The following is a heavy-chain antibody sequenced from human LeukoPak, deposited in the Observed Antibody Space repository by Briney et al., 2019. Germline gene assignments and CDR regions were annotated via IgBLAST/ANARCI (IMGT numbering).Heavy chain of an antibody. CDR1: GYTFTSYD. D-gene: IGHD2-21*01. V-gene: IGHV1-8*01. CDR3: ARRPLRVVRFDP. Sequence: ASVKVSCKASGYTFTSYDINWVRQATGQGLEWMGWMNPNSSSTGYAQKFQGRVTMTRNTSISTAYMELSSLRSEDTAVYYCARRPLRVVRFDPWGQGTLVTVSS. CDR2: MNPNSSST. J-gene: IGHJ5*02.